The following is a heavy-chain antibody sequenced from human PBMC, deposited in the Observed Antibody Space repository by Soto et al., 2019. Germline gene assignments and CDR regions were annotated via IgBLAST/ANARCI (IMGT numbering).Heavy chain of an antibody. Sequence: SLRLSCAASGFTFTRYGMNWVLQAPGKGLEWVSSISSTTNYIYYGDSMKGRFTISRDNAKNSLYLEMNSLRAEDTAVYYCARESEDLTSNFDYWGQGTLVTVSS. V-gene: IGHV3-21*06. CDR3: ARESEDLTSNFDY. CDR2: ISSTTNYI. CDR1: GFTFTRYG. J-gene: IGHJ4*02.